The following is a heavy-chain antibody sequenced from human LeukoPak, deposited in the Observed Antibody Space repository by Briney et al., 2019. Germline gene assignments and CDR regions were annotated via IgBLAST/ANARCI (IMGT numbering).Heavy chain of an antibody. CDR3: ARDDSSGHVTL. D-gene: IGHD3-22*01. Sequence: GGSLRLSCAASGFTFSTYSMNWVRQAPGKGLEWVSYITSTSSYIYYADSVRGRFTISRDNAKNSLYLQLNSLRAEDTAVYYCARDDSSGHVTLWGQGTLVIVSS. J-gene: IGHJ4*02. CDR1: GFTFSTYS. V-gene: IGHV3-21*01. CDR2: ITSTSSYI.